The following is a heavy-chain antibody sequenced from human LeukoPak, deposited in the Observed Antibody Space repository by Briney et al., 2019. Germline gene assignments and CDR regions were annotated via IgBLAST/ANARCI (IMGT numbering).Heavy chain of an antibody. CDR3: ARAPFSGSYSGYYFDY. CDR1: GGSISSSNW. J-gene: IGHJ4*02. V-gene: IGHV4-4*02. D-gene: IGHD1-26*01. Sequence: SETLSLTCAVSGGSISSSNWWSWVRQPPGKGLEWIREIYHSGSTNYNPSLKSRVTISVDKSKNQFSLKLSSVTAADTAVYYCARAPFSGSYSGYYFDYWGQGTLVTVSS. CDR2: IYHSGST.